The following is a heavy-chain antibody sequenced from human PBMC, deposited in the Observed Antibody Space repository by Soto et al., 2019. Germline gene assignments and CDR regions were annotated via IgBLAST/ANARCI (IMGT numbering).Heavy chain of an antibody. V-gene: IGHV3-23*01. Sequence: PGGSLRLSCATSGFTFSNYAMSWVCQAPGKGLEWVSGISDSGGSTYYADSVKGRFTISRDNSKNTLYLQMNSLRAEDTAVYYCAKGTYYYGSAPYYFDYWGQGTLVTVSS. CDR3: AKGTYYYGSAPYYFDY. J-gene: IGHJ4*02. D-gene: IGHD3-10*01. CDR2: ISDSGGST. CDR1: GFTFSNYA.